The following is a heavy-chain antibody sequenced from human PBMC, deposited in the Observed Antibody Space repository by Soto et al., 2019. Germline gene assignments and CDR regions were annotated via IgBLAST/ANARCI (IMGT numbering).Heavy chain of an antibody. J-gene: IGHJ4*02. CDR3: ARNTIFGVSINTFDY. V-gene: IGHV4-39*02. CDR1: GGSISSSGYY. D-gene: IGHD3-3*01. Sequence: QLQLQESGPGLVKPSETLSLTCTVSGGSISSSGYYWGWIRQPPGKGLEWIGNIYYSGSTYFNSSLKSRVAISVDTSKNHFALKLCSVTAADTAVYYCARNTIFGVSINTFDYWGQGTLVTVSS. CDR2: IYYSGST.